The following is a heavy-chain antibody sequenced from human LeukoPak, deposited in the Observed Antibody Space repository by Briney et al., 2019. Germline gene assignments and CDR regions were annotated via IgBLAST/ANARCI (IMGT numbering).Heavy chain of an antibody. V-gene: IGHV3-48*03. CDR2: ISTSGSSI. CDR1: GFTFSSYE. J-gene: IGHJ4*02. D-gene: IGHD3-22*01. Sequence: PGGSLRLSCAASGFTFSSYEMNWVRQAPGKGLEWVSYISTSGSSIYYADSVKGRFTISRDNAKNSLYLQINSLRAEDTAVYYCAKGLSYYDSSSYYSPFDYWGQGTLVTVSS. CDR3: AKGLSYYDSSSYYSPFDY.